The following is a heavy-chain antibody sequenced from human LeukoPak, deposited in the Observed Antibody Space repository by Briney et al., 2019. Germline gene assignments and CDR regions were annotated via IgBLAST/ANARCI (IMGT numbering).Heavy chain of an antibody. V-gene: IGHV1-69*05. CDR3: SCVTVVVSRVAAGAFDS. CDR2: VFPMFGTS. CDR1: GDTSSSYV. J-gene: IGHJ3*02. D-gene: IGHD4-23*01. Sequence: SEKISCTTPGDTSSSYVITWGRHSPGQELVWVWGVFPMFGTSNYAKKLQGRVTITTDEFTRTASMDLSSRSSEDTDVYYCSCVTVVVSRVAAGAFDSWGQGTLVTVSS.